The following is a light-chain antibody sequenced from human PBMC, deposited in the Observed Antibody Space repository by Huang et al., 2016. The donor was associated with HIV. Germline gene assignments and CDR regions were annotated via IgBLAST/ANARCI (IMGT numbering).Light chain of an antibody. CDR2: GAS. CDR3: QQYNNWPPWT. CDR1: QSVSSS. V-gene: IGKV3-15*01. J-gene: IGKJ1*01. Sequence: EIVLPQSPATVSVSPGERVTLSCRASQSVSSSLAWYQQKPRPAPRLLIYGASTRATGIPGRFSGRGSGTEFTLTISSLQSEDGAVYFCQQYNNWPPWTFGQGTKVDIK.